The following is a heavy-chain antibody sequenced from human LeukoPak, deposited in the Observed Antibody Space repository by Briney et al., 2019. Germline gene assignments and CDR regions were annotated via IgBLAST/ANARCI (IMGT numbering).Heavy chain of an antibody. V-gene: IGHV4-59*11. CDR1: GGSISSHY. D-gene: IGHD6-6*01. CDR2: IYYSGST. J-gene: IGHJ4*02. CDR3: ARERSSSPLFDY. Sequence: SETLSLTCTVSGGSISSHYRSWIRQPPGKGLEWIGYIYYSGSTNYNPSLKCRVTISVDTSKNQFSLKLSSLTAADTAVYCCARERSSSPLFDYWGQGTLVTVSS.